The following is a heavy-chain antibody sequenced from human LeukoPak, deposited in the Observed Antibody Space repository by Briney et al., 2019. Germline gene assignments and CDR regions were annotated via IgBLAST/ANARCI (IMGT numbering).Heavy chain of an antibody. Sequence: PGGSLRLSCAASGFGFSSYWMHWVRQVPGRGPVWVSHISTDGTYTNYADSVKGRFTISRDNAKNTLYLQMNSLRAEDTAVYYCLFASGSYYTAFEYWGQGTLVTVSS. CDR2: ISTDGTYT. CDR3: LFASGSYYTAFEY. V-gene: IGHV3-74*01. D-gene: IGHD3-10*01. CDR1: GFGFSSYW. J-gene: IGHJ4*02.